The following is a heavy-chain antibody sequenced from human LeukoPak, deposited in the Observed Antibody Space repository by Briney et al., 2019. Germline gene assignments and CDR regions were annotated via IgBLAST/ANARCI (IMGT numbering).Heavy chain of an antibody. J-gene: IGHJ1*01. CDR1: GYTLTELS. V-gene: IGHV1-24*01. CDR2: FDPEDGET. Sequence: ASVKVSCKVSGYTLTELSMHWVRQAPGKGLEWMGGFDPEDGETIYAQKFQGRVTMTEHTSTDTAYMELSSLRSEDTAVYYCATHEGYCSSTSCFPPYFQHWGQGTLVTVSS. D-gene: IGHD2-2*01. CDR3: ATHEGYCSSTSCFPPYFQH.